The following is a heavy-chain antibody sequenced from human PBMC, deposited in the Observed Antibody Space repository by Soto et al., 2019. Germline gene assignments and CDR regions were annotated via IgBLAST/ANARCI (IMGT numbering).Heavy chain of an antibody. J-gene: IGHJ4*02. CDR2: IDWDDDK. CDR1: GFSISTSGMC. CDR3: ARCLVGATRHGFDY. Sequence: SGPTLVNPTQTLTLTCTFSGFSISTSGMCVSWIRQPPGKALEWLARIDWDDDKYYSTSLKTRLTISKDTSKNQVVLTMTNMDPVDTATYFCARCLVGATRHGFDYWGQGTLVTVS. V-gene: IGHV2-70*11. D-gene: IGHD1-26*01.